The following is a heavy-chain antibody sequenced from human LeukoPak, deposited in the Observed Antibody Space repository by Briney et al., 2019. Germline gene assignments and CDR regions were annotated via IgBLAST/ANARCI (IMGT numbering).Heavy chain of an antibody. CDR2: ISGSGGST. CDR3: AKDVTPSVVVAASFFDY. J-gene: IGHJ4*02. V-gene: IGHV3-23*01. D-gene: IGHD2-15*01. CDR1: GFTFSSYA. Sequence: GGSLRLSCAASGFTFSSYAMSWVRQAPGKGLEWVSAISGSGGSTYYADSVKGRFTISRDNSKSTLYLQMNSLRAEDTAVYYCAKDVTPSVVVAASFFDYWGQGTLVTASS.